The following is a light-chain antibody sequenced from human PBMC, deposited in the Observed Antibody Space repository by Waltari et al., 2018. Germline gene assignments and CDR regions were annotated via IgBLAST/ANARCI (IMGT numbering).Light chain of an antibody. Sequence: EVVLTQSPGTLSLSPGERVTLSCRASQSVSSSSLAWYQQKPGQAPRLLIYGASSRATGIPDRFSGSGSGTDFTLTISRLEPEDFAVYYCQQYGSSPWTFGPGAKVEI. CDR3: QQYGSSPWT. CDR1: QSVSSSS. V-gene: IGKV3-20*01. J-gene: IGKJ1*01. CDR2: GAS.